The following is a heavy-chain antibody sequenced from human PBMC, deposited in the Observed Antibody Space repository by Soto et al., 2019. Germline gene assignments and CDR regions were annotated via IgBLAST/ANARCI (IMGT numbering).Heavy chain of an antibody. CDR3: AKGDRYGSGTYGYYYYMDV. CDR1: GFTFSSYA. V-gene: IGHV3-23*01. CDR2: ISGRGGST. D-gene: IGHD3-10*01. Sequence: GGSLRLSCAASGFTFSSYAMSWVRQAPGKGLEWVSAISGRGGSTYYADSVKGRFTISRDNSKNTLYLQMNSLRAEDTAVYYCAKGDRYGSGTYGYYYYMDVWGKGTTVTVSS. J-gene: IGHJ6*03.